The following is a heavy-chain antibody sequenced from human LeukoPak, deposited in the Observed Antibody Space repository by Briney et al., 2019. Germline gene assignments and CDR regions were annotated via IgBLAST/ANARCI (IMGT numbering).Heavy chain of an antibody. J-gene: IGHJ5*02. CDR1: GASISSTSYY. CDR3: AETNTQDWFDP. V-gene: IGHV4-39*07. Sequence: KPSETLSLTCRVSGASISSTSYYWGWIRQPPGKGLEWIASIYYSGETFYNPSLKSRVAISVDTSNNEVFLDLYSVTAADTAMYYCAETNTQDWFDPWGRGTLVTVSS. CDR2: IYYSGET. D-gene: IGHD2-8*01.